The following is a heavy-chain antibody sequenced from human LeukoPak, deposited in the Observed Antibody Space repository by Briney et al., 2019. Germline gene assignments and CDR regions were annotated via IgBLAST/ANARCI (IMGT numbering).Heavy chain of an antibody. CDR1: GFTLSSYW. Sequence: GGSLRLSCAASGFTLSSYWMSWVRQAPGKGLEWVANIKQDGSEKYYVDSVKGRFTISRDNAKNSLYLQMNSLRAEDTAVYYCARSYCSSTSCYAWYFDLWGRGTLVTVSS. V-gene: IGHV3-7*04. J-gene: IGHJ2*01. CDR3: ARSYCSSTSCYAWYFDL. CDR2: IKQDGSEK. D-gene: IGHD2-2*01.